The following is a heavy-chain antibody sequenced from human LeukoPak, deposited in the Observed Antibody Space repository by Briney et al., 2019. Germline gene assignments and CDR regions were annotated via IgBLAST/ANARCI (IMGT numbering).Heavy chain of an antibody. J-gene: IGHJ3*01. V-gene: IGHV4-59*08. CDR2: IYHIGNT. D-gene: IGHD2-15*01. Sequence: SETLSLTCTVSGGSITSYYWSWIRQPPGKGLEWIGSIYHIGNTNYNPSLKSRVTMSVDTSKSQFSLKLSSVTAADTAVYYCARAALGGAFDVWGQGTLVSVSS. CDR1: GGSITSYY. CDR3: ARAALGGAFDV.